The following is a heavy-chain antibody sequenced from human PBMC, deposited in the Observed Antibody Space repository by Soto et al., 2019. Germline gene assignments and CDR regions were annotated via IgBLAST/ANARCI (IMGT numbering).Heavy chain of an antibody. D-gene: IGHD1-26*01. CDR2: ISFDGSKT. CDR3: VREGYSGSYAAF. CDR1: GSTFSNYD. V-gene: IGHV3-30*03. Sequence: QPGGSLRLSCEASGSTFSNYDMDWVRQAPGKGLEWVAIISFDGSKTYYADSVKGRFTVSRDNSKNTLFLRMNSLRPDDTATYYCVREGYSGSYAAFWGQGSLVTVSS. J-gene: IGHJ4*02.